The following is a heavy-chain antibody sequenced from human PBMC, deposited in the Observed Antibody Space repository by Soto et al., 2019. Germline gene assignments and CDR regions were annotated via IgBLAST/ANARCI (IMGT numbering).Heavy chain of an antibody. D-gene: IGHD4-17*01. CDR2: IHHSGSI. V-gene: IGHV4-30-4*08. J-gene: IGHJ6*02. CDR1: GGSISSEYYH. CDR3: AREDDGGDSLDV. Sequence: QVQLQQSGPGLVKPSQTLSLTCTVSGGSISSEYYHWTWIRQSPGRGLEWIGYIHHSGSILYNPSLNSRVTISVDTSKNQFSLHLSSVTAADTAVYFCAREDDGGDSLDVWGQGTTVTVSS.